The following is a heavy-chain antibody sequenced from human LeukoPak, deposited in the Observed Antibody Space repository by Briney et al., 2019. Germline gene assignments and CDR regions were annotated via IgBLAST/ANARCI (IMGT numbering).Heavy chain of an antibody. CDR3: ARHALDTALVYFDY. Sequence: PSETLSLTCTVSGGSISGSGYYWGWIRRPPGKGLEWIGSIYYSGSTKDNPSLKSRVTISVDTSKNQFSLKLSSVTAADTAVYFCARHALDTALVYFDYWGQGALVTVSS. V-gene: IGHV4-39*07. D-gene: IGHD5-18*01. J-gene: IGHJ4*02. CDR1: GGSISGSGYY. CDR2: IYYSGST.